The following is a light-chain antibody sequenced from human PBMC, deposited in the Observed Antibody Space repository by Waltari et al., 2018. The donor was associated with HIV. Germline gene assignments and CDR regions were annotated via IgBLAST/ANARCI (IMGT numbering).Light chain of an antibody. Sequence: DIQMTQSPSSMSASVGDRVTISCRASQSISTHLKWNQQKPGRAPKLLAYKGNILQGGVPSRCSGSGSGTDFTLSISSLQPEDFGTYYCQQSYSTLWTFGPGTKV. CDR1: QSISTH. CDR2: KGN. CDR3: QQSYSTLWT. J-gene: IGKJ1*01. V-gene: IGKV1-39*01.